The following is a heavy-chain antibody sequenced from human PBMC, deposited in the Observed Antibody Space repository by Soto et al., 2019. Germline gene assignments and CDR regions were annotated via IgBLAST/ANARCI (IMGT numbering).Heavy chain of an antibody. CDR1: GGSISSSNW. D-gene: IGHD1-26*01. CDR2: IYHSGST. CDR3: ASVSGSYYYGMDV. Sequence: QVQLQESGPGLVKPSGTLSLTCAVSGGSISSSNWWSWVRQPPGKGLEWIGEIYHSGSTNYNPSHKSRVTISLEKSKTKSSLTPSSVTSADTAVYYCASVSGSYYYGMDVWGQGTTVTVSS. J-gene: IGHJ6*02. V-gene: IGHV4-4*02.